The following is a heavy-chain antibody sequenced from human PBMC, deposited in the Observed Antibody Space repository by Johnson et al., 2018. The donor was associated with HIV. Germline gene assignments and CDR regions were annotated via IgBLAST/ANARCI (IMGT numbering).Heavy chain of an antibody. V-gene: IGHV3-72*01. CDR2: TRNKANSYTT. D-gene: IGHD1-1*01. J-gene: IGHJ3*02. CDR1: GFTFSDHY. CDR3: AKADPWRRAFDI. Sequence: EQLVESGGGLVQPGGSLRLSCAASGFTFSDHYMDWVRQAPGKGLEWVGRTRNKANSYTTEYAASVKGRFTISRDDSKNSLYLQMNGLRPEDTAVYYCAKADPWRRAFDIWGQGTVVTVSS.